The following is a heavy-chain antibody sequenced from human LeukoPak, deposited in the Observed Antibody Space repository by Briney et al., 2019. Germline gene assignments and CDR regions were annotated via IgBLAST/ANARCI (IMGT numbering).Heavy chain of an antibody. CDR2: IRYDGSNK. CDR3: AKDQYYYGSGRKPHYYYYYYMDV. CDR1: GFTFSSYG. D-gene: IGHD3-10*01. V-gene: IGHV3-30*02. J-gene: IGHJ6*03. Sequence: GGSLRLSCAASGFTFSSYGMHWVRQAPGKGLEWVAFIRYDGSNKYYADSVKGRFTISRDNSKNTLYLQMNSLRAEDTAVYYCAKDQYYYGSGRKPHYYYYYYMDVWGKGTTVTVSS.